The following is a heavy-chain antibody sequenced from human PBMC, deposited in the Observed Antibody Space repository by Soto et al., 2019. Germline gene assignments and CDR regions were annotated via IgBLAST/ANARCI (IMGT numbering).Heavy chain of an antibody. J-gene: IGHJ6*02. CDR2: IYYSGNT. D-gene: IGHD3-10*01. V-gene: IGHV4-39*01. CDR3: AKHRYYYGSGMDV. CDR1: GDSMINDNYY. Sequence: QLQLQESGPGLVKPSETLSLTCTVSGDSMINDNYYWGWIRQPPGKGLEWVGSIYYSGNTYYNPSLKSRVTISVDTSKSQFSLRLNSVTAADTAVYYCAKHRYYYGSGMDVWGQGTTVTVSS.